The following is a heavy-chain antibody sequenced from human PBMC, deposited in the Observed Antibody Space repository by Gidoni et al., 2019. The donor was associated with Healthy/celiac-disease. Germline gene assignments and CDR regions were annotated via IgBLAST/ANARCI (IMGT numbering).Heavy chain of an antibody. Sequence: EVQLVESGGGLVQPGGSLRLPCAASGFTFSSYAMHWVRQAPGKGLEYVSAISSNGGSTYYANSVKGRFTISRDNSKNTLYLQMGSLRAEDMAVYYCARGAVAGRGVFQHWGQGTLVTVSS. CDR3: ARGAVAGRGVFQH. CDR2: ISSNGGST. V-gene: IGHV3-64*01. D-gene: IGHD6-19*01. CDR1: GFTFSSYA. J-gene: IGHJ1*01.